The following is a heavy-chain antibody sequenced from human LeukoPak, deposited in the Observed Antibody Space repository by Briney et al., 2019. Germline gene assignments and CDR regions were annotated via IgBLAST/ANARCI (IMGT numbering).Heavy chain of an antibody. V-gene: IGHV4-39*01. CDR1: GGSISSSSYY. D-gene: IGHD2-15*01. CDR3: ARQAYCSGGSCYSGGTEIDY. Sequence: SETLSLTCTVSGGSISSSSYYWGWIRQPPGTGLEWIGSIYYSVTTYYSPSLEGRVTISVDTSKNQFSLKLNSVTAADTAVYYCARQAYCSGGSCYSGGTEIDYWGQGTLVTVSS. J-gene: IGHJ4*02. CDR2: IYYSVTT.